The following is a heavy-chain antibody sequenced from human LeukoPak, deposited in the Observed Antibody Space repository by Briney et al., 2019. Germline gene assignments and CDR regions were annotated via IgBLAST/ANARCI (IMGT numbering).Heavy chain of an antibody. V-gene: IGHV3-23*01. D-gene: IGHD6-13*01. J-gene: IGHJ4*02. CDR3: AKDIAAAGDY. CDR1: GFIFSSYA. CDR2: ISGSGGST. Sequence: GGSLRLSCAASGFIFSSYAMSWVRQAPGKGLEWVSAISGSGGSTYYADSVKGRFTISRDNSKNTVFLQMNSLRVEDTAIYYCAKDIAAAGDYWGQGTLVTVSS.